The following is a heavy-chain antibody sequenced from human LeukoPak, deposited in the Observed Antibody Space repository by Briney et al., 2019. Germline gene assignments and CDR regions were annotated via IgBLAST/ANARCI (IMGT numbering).Heavy chain of an antibody. Sequence: PGGSLRLSCAASGFTVSSFSMNWVRQAPGKGLEWVSYISGSGGDIHYADSVKGRFTISRNNAKNSLYLQMTSLRDEDTAVYYCARDLHSGAYTFDYWGQGTLVTVSS. J-gene: IGHJ4*02. CDR3: ARDLHSGAYTFDY. CDR1: GFTVSSFS. V-gene: IGHV3-48*02. D-gene: IGHD1-26*01. CDR2: ISGSGGDI.